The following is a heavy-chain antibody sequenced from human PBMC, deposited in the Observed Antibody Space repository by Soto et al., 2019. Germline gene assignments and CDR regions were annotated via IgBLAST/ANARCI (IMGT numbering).Heavy chain of an antibody. CDR3: VRGVDDEGGSAVPWFYFEN. Sequence: PGGSLRLSCAASGCTFRRNNMNWVRQAPGKGLEWVASISSSGDYRYYADSVKGRCIIFRDNFQNSLILQMNNLRDEDEAVYYCVRGVDDEGGSAVPWFYFENWGQGT. J-gene: IGHJ1*01. V-gene: IGHV3-21*01. CDR2: ISSSGDYR. CDR1: GCTFRRNN. D-gene: IGHD3-9*01.